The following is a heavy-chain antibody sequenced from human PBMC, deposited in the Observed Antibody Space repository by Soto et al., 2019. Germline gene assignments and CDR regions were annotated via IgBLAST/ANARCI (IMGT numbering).Heavy chain of an antibody. D-gene: IGHD5-18*01. CDR2: VISASGSV. CDR1: GRIFSSFP. V-gene: IGHV1-69*06. CDR3: ARVGSRDAYNYVLDQ. J-gene: IGHJ1*01. Sequence: QVQVVQSGADVKKPGSSVKISCKASGRIFSSFPTSWVRQVPGQGLEWMGGVISASGSVTYAPKFQDRVTMTAVNSAGIGYMELTSLTSEDTAIYYCARVGSRDAYNYVLDQWGPGTMVTVSS.